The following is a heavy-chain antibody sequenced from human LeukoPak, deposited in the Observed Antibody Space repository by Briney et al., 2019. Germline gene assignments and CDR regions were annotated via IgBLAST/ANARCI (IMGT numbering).Heavy chain of an antibody. Sequence: GASVKVSCKASGYTFTSYYMHWVRQAPGQGLEWMGWINSNSGGTNYAQKFQGRVTMTRDTSISTAYMELSRLTSDDTAVCYCARGGDSNSWYFDWFDPWGQGTLVTVSS. J-gene: IGHJ5*02. D-gene: IGHD6-13*01. CDR1: GYTFTSYY. V-gene: IGHV1-2*02. CDR2: INSNSGGT. CDR3: ARGGDSNSWYFDWFDP.